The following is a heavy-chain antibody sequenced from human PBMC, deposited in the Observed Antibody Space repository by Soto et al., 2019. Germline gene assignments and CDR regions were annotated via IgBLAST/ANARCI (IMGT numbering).Heavy chain of an antibody. CDR3: ARGSPLLWFGELSPYYFDY. CDR1: GVSVRSGGYY. D-gene: IGHD3-10*01. V-gene: IGHV4-61*08. J-gene: IGHJ4*02. Sequence: SETLSLTCTVSGVSVRSGGYYWSWIRQPPGKGLEWIGYIYSSGSTNYNPSLKSRVTISVDTSRNQFSLKLSSVTAADTAVYYCARGSPLLWFGELSPYYFDYWGRGNLVTVSS. CDR2: IYSSGST.